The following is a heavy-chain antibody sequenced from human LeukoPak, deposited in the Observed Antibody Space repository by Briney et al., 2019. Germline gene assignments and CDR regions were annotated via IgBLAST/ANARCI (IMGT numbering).Heavy chain of an antibody. J-gene: IGHJ6*02. Sequence: GGSLRLSCAASGFTFSSYSMNWVRQARGKGLEWVSSISSSSSYIYYADSVKGRFTISRDNAKNSLYLQMNSLRAEDTAVYYCARDKIAAAGTDYYCGMDVWGQGTTVTVSS. CDR2: ISSSSSYI. V-gene: IGHV3-21*01. CDR3: ARDKIAAAGTDYYCGMDV. CDR1: GFTFSSYS. D-gene: IGHD6-13*01.